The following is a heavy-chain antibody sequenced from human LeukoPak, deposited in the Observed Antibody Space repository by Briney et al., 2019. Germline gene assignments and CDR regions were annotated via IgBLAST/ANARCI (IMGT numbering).Heavy chain of an antibody. Sequence: GGSLRLSCAASGFTFDDYGMHWVRQAPGKGLEWVSFISWDGGATYFADSVKGRFTVSRDNSKNSLYLQMNSLSAEDTAFYYCVRGNSPPDAFDIWGQGTMVTVSS. CDR2: ISWDGGAT. V-gene: IGHV3-43D*04. CDR3: VRGNSPPDAFDI. D-gene: IGHD5-18*01. J-gene: IGHJ3*02. CDR1: GFTFDDYG.